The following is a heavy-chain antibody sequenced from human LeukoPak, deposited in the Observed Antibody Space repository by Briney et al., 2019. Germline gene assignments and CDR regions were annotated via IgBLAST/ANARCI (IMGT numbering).Heavy chain of an antibody. CDR2: IYYSGST. CDR3: ARDRGYSSSWYPVGWFDP. CDR1: GDSISSYY. J-gene: IGHJ5*02. Sequence: SETLSLTCTVSGDSISSYYWSWIRQPPRKGLEWLGYIYYSGSTNYNPSLKSRVTISADTSKNQFSLKLSSVTAADTAVYYCARDRGYSSSWYPVGWFDPWGQGTLVTVSS. D-gene: IGHD6-13*01. V-gene: IGHV4-59*12.